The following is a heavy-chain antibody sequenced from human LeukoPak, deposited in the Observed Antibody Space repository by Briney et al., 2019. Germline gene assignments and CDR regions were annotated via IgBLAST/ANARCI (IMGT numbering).Heavy chain of an antibody. D-gene: IGHD5-12*01. CDR1: GFTFSNYW. V-gene: IGHV3-7*01. CDR3: ARVNFEAGWLRGYWYFDL. J-gene: IGHJ2*01. Sequence: GGSLRLSCTASGFTFSNYWMSWVRQAPGKGLEWVANIKEDGGEKNYAESVKGRFTISRDNAKNSLYLQMNSLRAEDTAVYYCARVNFEAGWLRGYWYFDLWGRGTLVTVSS. CDR2: IKEDGGEK.